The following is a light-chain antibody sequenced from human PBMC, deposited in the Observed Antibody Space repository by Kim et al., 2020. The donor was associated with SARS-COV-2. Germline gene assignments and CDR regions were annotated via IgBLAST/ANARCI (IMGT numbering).Light chain of an antibody. J-gene: IGKJ2*01. Sequence: SASVGYRVTIKCRTSHYISTYLNWYQQQPGKAPNLLIYGATSLQSGVPSRFSGSGSGTDFTLTINSLQPGDFATYYCQQSYNSPYTFGQGTKLEI. V-gene: IGKV1-39*01. CDR2: GAT. CDR3: QQSYNSPYT. CDR1: HYISTY.